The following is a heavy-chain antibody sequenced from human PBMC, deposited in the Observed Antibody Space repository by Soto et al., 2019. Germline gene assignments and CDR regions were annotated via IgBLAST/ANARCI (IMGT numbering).Heavy chain of an antibody. J-gene: IGHJ4*02. D-gene: IGHD1-26*01. V-gene: IGHV4-59*01. Sequence: SETLSLTCTVSGGSIISDYWSWIRQPPGKGLEWIGYISYSGSTNYNPSLKSLVTISVDTSKNQFSLKLFSVTAADTAVYYCARVLSGSSLFDYWGQGTLVTVSS. CDR1: GGSIISDY. CDR2: ISYSGST. CDR3: ARVLSGSSLFDY.